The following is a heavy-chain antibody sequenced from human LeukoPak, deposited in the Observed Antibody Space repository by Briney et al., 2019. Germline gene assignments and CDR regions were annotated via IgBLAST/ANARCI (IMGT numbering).Heavy chain of an antibody. CDR2: MNPKIGDT. J-gene: IGHJ5*02. CDR3: ARDPHYCRGSSCYPQWFDP. V-gene: IGHV1-2*02. CDR1: GYIFTHYY. D-gene: IGHD2-15*01. Sequence: GASVKVSCKASGYIFTHYYIHWVRQAPGQGLEWMGWMNPKIGDTKYAQKFQGRVTMTRDTSITTAYMEMSRLRSDDTAVYYCARDPHYCRGSSCYPQWFDPWGQGTLVTVSS.